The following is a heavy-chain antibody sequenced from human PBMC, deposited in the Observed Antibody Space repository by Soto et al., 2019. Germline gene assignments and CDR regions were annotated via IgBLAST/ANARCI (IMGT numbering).Heavy chain of an antibody. D-gene: IGHD1-7*01. J-gene: IGHJ6*03. V-gene: IGHV3-48*01. CDR3: ARVSLSTTPDYYYYMDV. CDR2: ISSSSSTI. Sequence: GGSLRLSCAASGFTFSSYSMNWVRQAPGKGLEWVSYISSSSSTIYYADSVKGRFTISRDNAKNSLYLQMNSLRAEDTAVYYCARVSLSTTPDYYYYMDVWGKGTTVTVSS. CDR1: GFTFSSYS.